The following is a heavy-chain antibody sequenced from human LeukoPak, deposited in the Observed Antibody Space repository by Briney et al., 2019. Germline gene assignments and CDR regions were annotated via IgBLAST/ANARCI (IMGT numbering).Heavy chain of an antibody. CDR2: IFSRSESI. CDR3: ANARDAFDI. D-gene: IGHD6-6*01. CDR1: GFNFGAYT. J-gene: IGHJ3*02. V-gene: IGHV3-21*01. Sequence: GGSLRLSCAASGFNFGAYTINWVRQAPGKGLEWVSCIFSRSESILYADSVKGRFTISRDNSKNTLYLQMNSLRAEDTAVYYCANARDAFDIWGQGTMVTVSS.